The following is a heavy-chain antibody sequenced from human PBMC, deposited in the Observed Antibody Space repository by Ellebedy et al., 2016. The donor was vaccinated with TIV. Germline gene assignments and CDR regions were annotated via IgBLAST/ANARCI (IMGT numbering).Heavy chain of an antibody. CDR2: ISGSGTAK. D-gene: IGHD3-22*01. V-gene: IGHV3-48*01. CDR1: GFTFSTYS. J-gene: IGHJ4*02. Sequence: PGGSLRLSCVASGFTFSTYSMNWVRQAPAKGLEWVAYISGSGTAKYYADSVKGRFTISRDNAENSLYLQMNSLRAEDTAVYYCAIGVTIIVGVVLGYWGQGTLVTVSS. CDR3: AIGVTIIVGVVLGY.